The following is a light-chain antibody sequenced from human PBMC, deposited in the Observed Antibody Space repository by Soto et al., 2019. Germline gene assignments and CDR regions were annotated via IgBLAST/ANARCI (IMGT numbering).Light chain of an antibody. CDR3: QQYYDWPLVT. CDR1: QSISTN. Sequence: IIVTKSPATLSVTKGERVSLSCRASQSISTNLAWYQQKPGQAPRLLIYGASTRDTHIPDRFSGTGSETEFTLSVSSLQSEDFAIYYCQQYYDWPLVTFGGGTKVDI. J-gene: IGKJ4*01. CDR2: GAS. V-gene: IGKV3-15*01.